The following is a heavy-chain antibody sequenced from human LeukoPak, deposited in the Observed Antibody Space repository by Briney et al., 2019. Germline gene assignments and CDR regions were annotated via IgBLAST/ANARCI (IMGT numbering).Heavy chain of an antibody. Sequence: ASVKVSCKASGYSFTNYHIAWVRQAPGQGLEWMGWVSTNDGNTVYAQRLQGRVTMTTDTSTSVAYMELRSLTSDDTAVYYCTRAPPGMTMMTDYWGQGTLVTVSS. CDR2: VSTNDGNT. D-gene: IGHD3-22*01. CDR3: TRAPPGMTMMTDY. V-gene: IGHV1-18*01. J-gene: IGHJ4*02. CDR1: GYSFTNYH.